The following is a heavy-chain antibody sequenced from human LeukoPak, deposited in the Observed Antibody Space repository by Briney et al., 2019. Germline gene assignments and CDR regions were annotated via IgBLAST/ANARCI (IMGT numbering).Heavy chain of an antibody. Sequence: SETLSLTCTVSGGSVSSTTYYWSWIRQPPGKGLKWIASINYSGSNYYNPSLKRRVTISVDTSENQFSLKLSSVTAADTAVFYCARYVVYGSGKYYFDYWGQGTLVTVSS. CDR3: ARYVVYGSGKYYFDY. CDR2: INYSGSN. V-gene: IGHV4-39*01. D-gene: IGHD3-10*01. J-gene: IGHJ4*02. CDR1: GGSVSSTTYY.